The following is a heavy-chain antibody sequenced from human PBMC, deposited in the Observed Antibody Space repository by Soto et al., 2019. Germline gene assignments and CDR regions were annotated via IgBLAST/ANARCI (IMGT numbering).Heavy chain of an antibody. J-gene: IGHJ6*02. D-gene: IGHD2-2*01. CDR3: TTDFRTGHQLLSFYSYYYGMDV. CDR1: GFTFSNAW. Sequence: PGGSLRISWAASGFTFSNAWMSWVGQAPGKGLDLAGLIKSKTDGGTTDYAAPVKGRFAISRDDSKNTLYLQMNSLKTEDTAVYYCTTDFRTGHQLLSFYSYYYGMDVWGQGTTVTVSS. CDR2: IKSKTDGGTT. V-gene: IGHV3-15*01.